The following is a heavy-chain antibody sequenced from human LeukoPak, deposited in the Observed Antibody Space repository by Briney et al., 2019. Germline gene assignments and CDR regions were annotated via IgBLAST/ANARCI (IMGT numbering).Heavy chain of an antibody. Sequence: PGGSLRLSCAASGFTFSSYAMSWVRQAPGKGLEWLSALSESGAGTYYADSVKGRFTISRDNSKNTLYLEMNSLRAEDTAVYYCAKGEIAARTTDYWGQGTLVTVSS. D-gene: IGHD6-6*01. CDR1: GFTFSSYA. J-gene: IGHJ4*02. CDR3: AKGEIAARTTDY. CDR2: LSESGAGT. V-gene: IGHV3-23*01.